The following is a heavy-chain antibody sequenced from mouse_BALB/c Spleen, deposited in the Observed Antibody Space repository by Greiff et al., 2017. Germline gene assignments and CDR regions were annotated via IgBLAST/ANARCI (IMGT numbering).Heavy chain of an antibody. V-gene: IGHV5-6*01. CDR3: ARHDLPYAMDY. J-gene: IGHJ4*01. Sequence: EVQVVESGGDLVKPGGSLKLSCAASGFTFSSYGMSWVRQTPDKRLEWVATISSGGSYTYYPDSVKGRFTISRDNAKNTLYLQMSSLKSEDTAMYYCARHDLPYAMDYWGQGTSVTVSS. CDR2: ISSGGSYT. CDR1: GFTFSSYG. D-gene: IGHD5-1*01.